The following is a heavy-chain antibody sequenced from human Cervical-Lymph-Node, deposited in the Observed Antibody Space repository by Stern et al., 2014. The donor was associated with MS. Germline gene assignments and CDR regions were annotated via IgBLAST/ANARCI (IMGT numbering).Heavy chain of an antibody. J-gene: IGHJ6*02. D-gene: IGHD3-3*01. Sequence: VQLVESGGGLVKPGGSLRLSCAASGFTFSDYYMSWIRQAPGKGLEWGSDISSSGSTIYSADSVKGRFTISRDNAKNSLYLQMNSLRAEDTAVYYCARVLASITIFMDVWGQGTTVTVSS. CDR2: ISSSGSTI. CDR3: ARVLASITIFMDV. V-gene: IGHV3-11*01. CDR1: GFTFSDYY.